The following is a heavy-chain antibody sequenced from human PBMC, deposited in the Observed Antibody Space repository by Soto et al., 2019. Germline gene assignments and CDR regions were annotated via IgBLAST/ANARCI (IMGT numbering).Heavy chain of an antibody. CDR1: GFSLSSNGVG. V-gene: IGHV2-5*02. CDR3: AHTLVGSPFAY. CDR2: IYWDDDK. Sequence: QITLKESSPTLVKPTQTLTLTYTFSGFSLSSNGVGVGWIRQPPGKALEWLALIYWDDDKRYSPSLKSRLTITKDTSKNQVVLTMTNMDPVDTATYYCAHTLVGSPFAYWGQGTLVTVSS. J-gene: IGHJ4*02.